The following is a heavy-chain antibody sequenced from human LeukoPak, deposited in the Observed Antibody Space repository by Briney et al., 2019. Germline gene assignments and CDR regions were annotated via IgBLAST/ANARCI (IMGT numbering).Heavy chain of an antibody. CDR3: AKDKGSGYDYFDY. J-gene: IGHJ4*02. Sequence: PGGSMRLSCAASGFTFDDYTMHWVRQAPEKGLEWVSLISWDDGSTYYADSVKGRFTISRDNSKNSLYLQMNSLRTEDTALYYCAKDKGSGYDYFDYWGQGTLVTVSS. CDR1: GFTFDDYT. D-gene: IGHD5-12*01. CDR2: ISWDDGST. V-gene: IGHV3-43*01.